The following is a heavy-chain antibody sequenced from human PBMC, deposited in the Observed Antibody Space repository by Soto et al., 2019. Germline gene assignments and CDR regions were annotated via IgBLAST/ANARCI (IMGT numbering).Heavy chain of an antibody. CDR3: AHRLSTGGMDV. CDR1: GFSLSTSGVG. J-gene: IGHJ6*02. Sequence: QITLKESGPTLVKPTQTLTLTCTFSGFSLSTSGVGVGWIRQPPGKALEWLALIYWNDDKRYSPSLKSRLTITTDASKNQVVLTMTNMDPVDTATYYCAHRLSTGGMDVWGQGTTVTVSS. CDR2: IYWNDDK. D-gene: IGHD4-17*01. V-gene: IGHV2-5*01.